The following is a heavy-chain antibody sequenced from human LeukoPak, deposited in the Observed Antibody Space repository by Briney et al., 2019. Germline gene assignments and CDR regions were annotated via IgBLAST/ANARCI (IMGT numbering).Heavy chain of an antibody. CDR3: AKDLNWVSLPAYYFDY. Sequence: GGSLRLSCAASGFSFSSYSMHWVRQAPGKGLEWVSSISSSSSYIYYADSVKGRFTISRDNAKNSLYLQMNSLRAEDTAVYYCAKDLNWVSLPAYYFDYWGQGTLVTVSS. V-gene: IGHV3-21*01. CDR1: GFSFSSYS. CDR2: ISSSSSYI. D-gene: IGHD7-27*01. J-gene: IGHJ4*02.